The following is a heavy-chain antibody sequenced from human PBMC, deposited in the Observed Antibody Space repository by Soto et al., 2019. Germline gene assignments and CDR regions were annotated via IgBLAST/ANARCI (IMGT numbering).Heavy chain of an antibody. J-gene: IGHJ4*02. CDR1: GASISSGRSY. V-gene: IGHV4-31*03. Sequence: SETLSLTCTVSGASISSGRSYWSWIRQHPGKGLEWIGYMFYSGSTYYHPSLKSRVNIPADTSKNQFSLRLTSVTPADTAVYYCARDNGYGHFDSWGQGTLVTVS. D-gene: IGHD5-12*01. CDR3: ARDNGYGHFDS. CDR2: MFYSGST.